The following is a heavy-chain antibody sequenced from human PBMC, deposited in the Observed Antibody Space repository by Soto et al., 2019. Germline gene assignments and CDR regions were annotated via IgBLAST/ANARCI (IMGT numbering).Heavy chain of an antibody. CDR2: MSPSSGNT. J-gene: IGHJ6*02. CDR1: GYTFTTYE. CDR3: ARVGGQLFGDHGMDV. Sequence: QVQLVQSGAEVKKPGASVKVSCKASGYTFTTYEINWVRQVPGQGLEWMGWMSPSSGNTGYVDQFRGRVTMTSNTSMTTAYMELSSLRSEGTAVYYCARVGGQLFGDHGMDVWGQGTTVTVSS. V-gene: IGHV1-8*01. D-gene: IGHD3-10*01.